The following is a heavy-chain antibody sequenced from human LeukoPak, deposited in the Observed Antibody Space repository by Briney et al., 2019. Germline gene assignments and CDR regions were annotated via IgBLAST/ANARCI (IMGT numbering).Heavy chain of an antibody. CDR1: GFTFTNYW. Sequence: PGGSLRLSCAASGFTFTNYWMSWVRQAPGKGLEWVANIKQEGSEKNYVDSVRGRFTISRDNAKNSLYLQMNSLRAEDTAVYYCAKALNLDYSFDFWGPGTLVTVSS. CDR3: AKALNLDYSFDF. V-gene: IGHV3-7*02. D-gene: IGHD4-11*01. CDR2: IKQEGSEK. J-gene: IGHJ4*02.